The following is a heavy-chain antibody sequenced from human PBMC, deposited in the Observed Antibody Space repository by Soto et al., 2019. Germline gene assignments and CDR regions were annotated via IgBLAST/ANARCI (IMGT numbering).Heavy chain of an antibody. CDR1: GGTFSSYA. J-gene: IGHJ4*02. CDR3: ARGPHYYDSSGYYYSY. D-gene: IGHD3-22*01. CDR2: IIPIFGTA. Sequence: GASVKVSCKASGGTFSSYAISWVRQAPGQGLEWMGGIIPIFGTANYAQKFQGRVTITADESTSTAYMELSSLRSEDTAVYYCARGPHYYDSSGYYYSYWGQGTLVTVSS. V-gene: IGHV1-69*13.